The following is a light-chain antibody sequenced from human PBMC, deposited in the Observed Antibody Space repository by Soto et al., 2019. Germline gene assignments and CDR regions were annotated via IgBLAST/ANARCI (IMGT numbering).Light chain of an antibody. CDR3: RQGKELPYT. CDR1: QSLLHSDGKTY. J-gene: IGKJ2*01. CDR2: EVS. Sequence: DIVLTQTPLSLSVISGQPASISCKSSQSLLHSDGKTYLFWYLQKPGQSPQLLICEVSNRFSGVPDRFSGSGTGTDFTLKISRVEAEDVWLYYCRQGKELPYTFGQGTKLEIK. V-gene: IGKV2D-29*02.